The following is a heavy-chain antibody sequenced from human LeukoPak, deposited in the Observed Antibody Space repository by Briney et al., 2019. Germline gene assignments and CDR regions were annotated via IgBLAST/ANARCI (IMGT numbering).Heavy chain of an antibody. Sequence: PSETLSLTCAVYGGSFSGYYWSWIRQPPGKGLEWIGEISHSGSTNYNPSLKSRVTISVDTSKNQFSLKLSSVTAADTAVYYCARGRRGWLIDYWGQGTLVTVSS. V-gene: IGHV4-34*01. CDR3: ARGRRGWLIDY. D-gene: IGHD6-19*01. J-gene: IGHJ4*02. CDR1: GGSFSGYY. CDR2: ISHSGST.